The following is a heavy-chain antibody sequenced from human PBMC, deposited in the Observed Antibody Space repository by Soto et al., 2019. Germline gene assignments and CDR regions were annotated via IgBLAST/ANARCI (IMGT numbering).Heavy chain of an antibody. Sequence: GASVKVSCKSSGYTFTGYYMHWVRQAPGQGLEWMGWINPNSGGTNYAQKFQGRVTMTRGTYISTAYMELSRLRSDDTAVYYCATYYTVNLYYYYYGMDVWGQGTTVTVSS. CDR1: GYTFTGYY. J-gene: IGHJ6*02. CDR3: ATYYTVNLYYYYYGMDV. CDR2: INPNSGGT. D-gene: IGHD4-4*01. V-gene: IGHV1-2*02.